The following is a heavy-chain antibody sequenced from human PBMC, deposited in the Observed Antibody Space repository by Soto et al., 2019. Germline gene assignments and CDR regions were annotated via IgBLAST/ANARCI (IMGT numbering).Heavy chain of an antibody. D-gene: IGHD6-13*01. V-gene: IGHV5-51*01. CDR1: GYSFTSYW. J-gene: IGHJ6*02. CDR3: ARPRSSSRNYYGMDV. CDR2: INPHDSDV. Sequence: PGESLKISCKGSGYSFTSYWLGWVRQMPGKGPEWMGIINPHDSDVRYSPSFQGQVTISADKSISTAYLQWSSLKASDTAMYYCARPRSSSRNYYGMDVWGQGTTVTVSS.